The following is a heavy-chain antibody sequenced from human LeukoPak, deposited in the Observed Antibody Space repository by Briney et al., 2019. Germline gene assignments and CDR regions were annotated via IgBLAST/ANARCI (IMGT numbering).Heavy chain of an antibody. CDR3: ARCYKDRGDYPYYFDN. V-gene: IGHV4-61*01. CDR1: GDSVTSGSDY. D-gene: IGHD3-10*01. J-gene: IGHJ4*02. Sequence: SETLSLTCTVSGDSVTSGSDYWGWIRQPPGKGLEWIAYIHHSGGTNYTHFLKSRLTKSIHTSKSHFSLGLSAVTAPDTAVYYCARCYKDRGDYPYYFDNWGQGTKVIVSS. CDR2: IHHSGGT.